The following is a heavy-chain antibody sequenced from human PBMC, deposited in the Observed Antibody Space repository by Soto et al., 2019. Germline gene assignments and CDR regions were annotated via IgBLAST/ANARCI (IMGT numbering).Heavy chain of an antibody. D-gene: IGHD5-12*01. CDR2: AYYRSKWYH. J-gene: IGHJ6*02. Sequence: PSQALSLTCARSGGSVSSYRASSNWVRQSPSRGLEWLGRAYYRSKWYHDYVESVKSRIIINPDTSKNQFSLQLNSVTPEDTGVYYCTREGGYRSEAMDVWGQGTTVTVSS. CDR3: TREGGYRSEAMDV. V-gene: IGHV6-1*01. CDR1: GGSVSSYRAS.